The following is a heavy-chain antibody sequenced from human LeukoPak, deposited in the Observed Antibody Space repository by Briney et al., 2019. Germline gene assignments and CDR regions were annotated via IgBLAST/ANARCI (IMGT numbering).Heavy chain of an antibody. Sequence: ASVKVSCKASGYTFTSYDINWVRQPPGQGLEWMGCMNPNSGNTGYAQKFQGRGTMTRNTSISTAYMELSSLRSEDTAVYYCARGGILTGYYHYYYGMDVWGQGTTVTVSS. CDR3: ARGGILTGYYHYYYGMDV. J-gene: IGHJ6*02. CDR1: GYTFTSYD. CDR2: MNPNSGNT. V-gene: IGHV1-8*01. D-gene: IGHD3-9*01.